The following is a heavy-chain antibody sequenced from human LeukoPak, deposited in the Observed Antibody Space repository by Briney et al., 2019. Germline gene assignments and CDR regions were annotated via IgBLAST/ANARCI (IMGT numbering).Heavy chain of an antibody. CDR1: GVTLSNHW. CDR3: ARETDGFDI. Sequence: GGSLRLSCAASGVTLSNHWMHWVRQAPGKGLVWVSHSYIDGTTANYADSVKGRFTISRDNAKNTLYLQMNGLRPEDTAVYYCARETDGFDIWGQGTMVTVSS. CDR2: SYIDGTTA. V-gene: IGHV3-74*01. J-gene: IGHJ3*02.